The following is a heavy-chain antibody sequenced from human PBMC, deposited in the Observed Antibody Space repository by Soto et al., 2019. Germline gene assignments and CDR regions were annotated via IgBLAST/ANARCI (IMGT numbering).Heavy chain of an antibody. Sequence: SETLSLTCTVSGGSISSSSYYWGWIRQPPGKGLEWIGSIYYSGSTYYNPSLKSRVTISVDTSKNQFSLKLSSVTAADTAVYYCARITYSQYYDILTGPVRYMDVWGKGTTVTVSS. V-gene: IGHV4-39*01. CDR3: ARITYSQYYDILTGPVRYMDV. J-gene: IGHJ6*03. D-gene: IGHD3-9*01. CDR2: IYYSGST. CDR1: GGSISSSSYY.